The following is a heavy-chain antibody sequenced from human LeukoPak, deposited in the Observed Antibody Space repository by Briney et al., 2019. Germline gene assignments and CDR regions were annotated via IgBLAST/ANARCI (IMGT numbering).Heavy chain of an antibody. V-gene: IGHV3-33*01. Sequence: PGGSLRLSCAASGFTFKNYGMHWVRQAPGKGLGWVAVIWYDGSNKYYADSVKGRFTISRDNSKNTLYLQMNTLRAEDTAIYYCARDRSVDFFDFWGQGTLVTVSS. J-gene: IGHJ4*02. D-gene: IGHD5-12*01. CDR3: ARDRSVDFFDF. CDR1: GFTFKNYG. CDR2: IWYDGSNK.